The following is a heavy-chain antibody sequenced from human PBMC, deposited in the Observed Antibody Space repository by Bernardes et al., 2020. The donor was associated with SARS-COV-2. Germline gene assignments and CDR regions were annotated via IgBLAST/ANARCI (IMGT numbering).Heavy chain of an antibody. CDR3: AKESIAGDIGNYFDY. Sequence: VEALFLSCAASGFTFSSSAMSWVRQAPGPGLAWVSAISGSGGSTYYADSVKGRFTISRDNSKNTLYLQMNSLRAEDTAVYYCAKESIAGDIGNYFDYWGQGTLVTVSS. CDR2: ISGSGGST. D-gene: IGHD6-6*01. CDR1: GFTFSSSA. V-gene: IGHV3-23*01. J-gene: IGHJ4*02.